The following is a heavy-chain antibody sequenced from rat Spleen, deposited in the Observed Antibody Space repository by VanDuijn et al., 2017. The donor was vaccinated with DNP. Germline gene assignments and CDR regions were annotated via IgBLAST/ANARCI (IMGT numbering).Heavy chain of an antibody. J-gene: IGHJ4*01. V-gene: IGHV3-3*01. CDR1: GYSITSSYR. CDR2: INSAGST. D-gene: IGHD1-2*01. CDR3: ARELYLGMDA. Sequence: EVQLQESGPGLVKPSQSLSLTCSVTGYSITSSYRWNWIRKFPGNKLEWMGYINSAGSTNYNPSLKSRISITRDTSKNQFFLQVNSVTTEDTATYYCARELYLGMDAWGQGTSVTVSS.